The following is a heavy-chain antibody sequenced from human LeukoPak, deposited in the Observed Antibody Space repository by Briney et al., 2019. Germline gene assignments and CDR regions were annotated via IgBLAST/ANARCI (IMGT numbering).Heavy chain of an antibody. Sequence: SETLSLTCAVSGYSISSGYYWGWIRQPPGNGLEWIGSIYRSGSTYYNPSLKRRVTLSVDTSKNQFSLKLSSVTAADTAVYYCARGGILDIVVVPAAGLGVPLDYFDYWGQGALVTVSS. V-gene: IGHV4-38-2*01. J-gene: IGHJ4*02. D-gene: IGHD2-2*01. CDR3: ARGGILDIVVVPAAGLGVPLDYFDY. CDR1: GYSISSGYY. CDR2: IYRSGST.